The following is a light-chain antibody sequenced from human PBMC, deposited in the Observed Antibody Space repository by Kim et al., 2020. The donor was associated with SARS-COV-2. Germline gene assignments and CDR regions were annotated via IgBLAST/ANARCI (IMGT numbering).Light chain of an antibody. J-gene: IGKJ4*01. Sequence: IVMTQSPVTLSVSPGERATLSCRASQSVSSNLAWHQQKPGQALRLLIYDASTRATGIPARFSGSGSGTEFTLTISSLQSEDFAVYYCQQYNSWPLAFGGGTKVDIK. CDR3: QQYNSWPLA. CDR2: DAS. CDR1: QSVSSN. V-gene: IGKV3-15*01.